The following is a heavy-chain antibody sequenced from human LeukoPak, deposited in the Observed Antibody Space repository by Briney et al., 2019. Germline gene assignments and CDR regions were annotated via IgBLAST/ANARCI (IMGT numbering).Heavy chain of an antibody. CDR3: ARGIFGVVPKTFDY. CDR1: GGSISSYY. J-gene: IGHJ4*02. CDR2: IYYSGST. Sequence: SETLSLTCTVSGGSISSYYWSWIRQPPRKGLEWIGYIYYSGSTNYKPSLKSRVTISVDTSKNQFSLKLSSVTAADTAVYYCARGIFGVVPKTFDYWGQGTLVTVSS. D-gene: IGHD3-3*01. V-gene: IGHV4-59*01.